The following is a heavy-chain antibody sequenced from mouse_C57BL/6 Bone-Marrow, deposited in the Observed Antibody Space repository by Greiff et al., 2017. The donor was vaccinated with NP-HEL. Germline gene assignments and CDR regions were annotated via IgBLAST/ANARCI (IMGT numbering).Heavy chain of an antibody. Sequence: EVQGVESGGDLVKPGGSLKLSCAASGFTFSSYGMSWVRQTPDKRLEWVATISSGGSYTYYQDSVKGRVTLSRDNAKNTLYLQISSLKSEDTAMYYCARDPLYYYGSSPYAMDYWGQGTSVTVSS. CDR1: GFTFSSYG. V-gene: IGHV5-6*01. D-gene: IGHD1-1*01. CDR2: ISSGGSYT. J-gene: IGHJ4*01. CDR3: ARDPLYYYGSSPYAMDY.